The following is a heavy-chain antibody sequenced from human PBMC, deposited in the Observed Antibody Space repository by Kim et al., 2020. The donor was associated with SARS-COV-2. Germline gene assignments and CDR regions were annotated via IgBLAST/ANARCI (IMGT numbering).Heavy chain of an antibody. CDR3: ARDLVVVAATGYYYGMDV. Sequence: KGRYTISRNNAKNSLYLQRNSLRAEDTAVYYCARDLVVVAATGYYYGMDVWGQGTTVTVSS. V-gene: IGHV3-11*01. J-gene: IGHJ6*02. D-gene: IGHD2-15*01.